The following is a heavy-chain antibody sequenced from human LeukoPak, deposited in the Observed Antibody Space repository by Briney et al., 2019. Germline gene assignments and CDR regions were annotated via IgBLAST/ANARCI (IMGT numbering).Heavy chain of an antibody. V-gene: IGHV1-18*01. CDR3: ARGLGGSGSYYSTFDY. D-gene: IGHD1-26*01. Sequence: ASVKVSCNASGYTFTSYSINWVRQAPGQGLEWMGWISAYNGNTKYAQKVQGRVTMTTDTSTSTAYMELRSLRSDDTAVYYCARGLGGSGSYYSTFDYWGQKNRVRVSS. CDR2: ISAYNGNT. J-gene: IGHJ4*02. CDR1: GYTFTSYS.